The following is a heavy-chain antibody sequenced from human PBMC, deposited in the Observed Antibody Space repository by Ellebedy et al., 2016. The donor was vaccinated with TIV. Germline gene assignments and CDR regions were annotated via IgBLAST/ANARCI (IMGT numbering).Heavy chain of an antibody. CDR1: GFTSSGYY. D-gene: IGHD5-24*01. V-gene: IGHV3-11*01. Sequence: GESLKISCAASGFTSSGYYMGWFRQAPGKGPEWVSYISYSGDLMYYADSVKGRFTTSRDNAENSLYLQMNSLRAEDTAVYYCARATSGFDYWGQGALATVSS. CDR3: ARATSGFDY. J-gene: IGHJ4*02. CDR2: ISYSGDLM.